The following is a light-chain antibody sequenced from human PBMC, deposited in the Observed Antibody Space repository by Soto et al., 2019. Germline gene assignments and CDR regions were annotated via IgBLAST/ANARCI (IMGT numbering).Light chain of an antibody. CDR2: LEGSGSY. CDR3: ETWDSNTRV. V-gene: IGLV4-60*02. CDR1: SGHSSYI. Sequence: QLVLTQSSSASASPGSSVKLTCTLSSGHSSYIIAWHHQQPGKAPRYLMKLEGSGSYNKGSGVPDRFSGSSSGADRYLTISNLQFEDEANYYCETWDSNTRVFGGGTKLTVL. J-gene: IGLJ2*01.